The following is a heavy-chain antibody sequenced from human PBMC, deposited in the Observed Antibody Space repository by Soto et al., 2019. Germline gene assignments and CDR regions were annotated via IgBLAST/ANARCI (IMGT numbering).Heavy chain of an antibody. CDR3: AKGIYDFWSGYYDGFDY. CDR1: GFTFSSYS. J-gene: IGHJ4*02. CDR2: ISGSGGST. D-gene: IGHD3-3*01. Sequence: GGSQRLSCAASGFTFSSYSMNWVRQAPGKGLEWVSAISGSGGSTYYADSVKGRFTISRDNSKNTLYLQMNSLRAEDTAVYYCAKGIYDFWSGYYDGFDYWGQGTLVTVSS. V-gene: IGHV3-23*01.